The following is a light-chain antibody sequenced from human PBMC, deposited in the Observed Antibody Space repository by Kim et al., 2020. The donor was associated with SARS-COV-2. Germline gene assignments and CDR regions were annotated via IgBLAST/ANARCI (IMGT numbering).Light chain of an antibody. V-gene: IGKV4-1*01. J-gene: IGKJ1*01. CDR1: QSVLYSSNNKNY. CDR2: SAS. Sequence: DIVMTQSPDSLAVSLGERATINCKSSQSVLYSSNNKNYLAWYQQKPGQPPKLLIYSASTRESGVPDRFSGSGSGTDFTLTISSLQAEDVASYYCQQYYNSPWTFGQGTKVDIK. CDR3: QQYYNSPWT.